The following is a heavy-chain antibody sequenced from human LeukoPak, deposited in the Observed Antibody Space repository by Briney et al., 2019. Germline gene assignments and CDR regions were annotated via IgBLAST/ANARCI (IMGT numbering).Heavy chain of an antibody. J-gene: IGHJ4*02. V-gene: IGHV1-46*01. D-gene: IGHD3-22*01. CDR1: GYTFTNYY. Sequence: GASVKVSCKASGYTFTNYYIHWVRQAPGQGLEWMGIINPNGGSTSYAQKFQGRVTMTRDTSTSTVYMDLSSLRSEDTAVYYCARAPRPPWDDSRGLDYWGQGTLVTVSS. CDR3: ARAPRPPWDDSRGLDY. CDR2: INPNGGST.